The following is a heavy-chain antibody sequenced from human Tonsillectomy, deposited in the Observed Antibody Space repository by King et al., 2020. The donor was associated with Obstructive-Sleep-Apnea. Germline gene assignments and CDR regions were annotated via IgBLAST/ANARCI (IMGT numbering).Heavy chain of an antibody. Sequence: VQLVESGGDLVQSGGSLRLSCAASGFTFSGYWMSWVRQAPGKGLEWVANIKQDGSEKHSVDSVKGRLTISRDNAENSLFLQMNSLRDEDTAVYYCARGTTLDFWGQGTMVTVSS. D-gene: IGHD4-17*01. CDR1: GFTFSGYW. CDR3: ARGTTLDF. J-gene: IGHJ3*01. CDR2: IKQDGSEK. V-gene: IGHV3-7*03.